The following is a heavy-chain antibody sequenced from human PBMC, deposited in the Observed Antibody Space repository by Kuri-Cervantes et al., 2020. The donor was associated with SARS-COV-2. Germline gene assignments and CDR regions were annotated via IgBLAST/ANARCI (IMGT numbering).Heavy chain of an antibody. CDR2: ISYDGSNK. V-gene: IGHV3-30-3*01. J-gene: IGHJ4*02. CDR1: GFTVSSYA. D-gene: IGHD2-2*01. CDR3: AREPTSVGRGCSSTSCYYEVDY. Sequence: GESLKISCVASGFTVSSYAMHWVRQAPGKGLEWVAVISYDGSNKYYADSVKGRFTISRDNAKNSLYLQMNSLRAEDTAVYYCAREPTSVGRGCSSTSCYYEVDYWGQGTLVTVSS.